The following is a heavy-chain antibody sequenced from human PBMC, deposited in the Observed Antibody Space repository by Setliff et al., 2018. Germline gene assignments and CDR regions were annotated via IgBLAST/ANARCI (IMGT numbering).Heavy chain of an antibody. CDR3: VRCGGVRGVLYNWFDP. Sequence: ASVKVSCKASGFTPSEYYMHWVRQAPGQGLEWMGSINAKSGGTNYAQKFRGRIIITRDTSIATVYLELSGLQSDDTAIYFCVRCGGVRGVLYNWFDPWGQGTLVTVSS. CDR2: INAKSGGT. J-gene: IGHJ5*02. V-gene: IGHV1-2*02. D-gene: IGHD3-10*01. CDR1: GFTPSEYY.